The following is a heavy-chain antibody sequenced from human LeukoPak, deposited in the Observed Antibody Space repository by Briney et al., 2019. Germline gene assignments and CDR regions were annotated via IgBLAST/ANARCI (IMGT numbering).Heavy chain of an antibody. V-gene: IGHV3-23*01. CDR1: GFTFSSYE. J-gene: IGHJ4*02. CDR3: AKLGWVGSSWYLRPIDY. D-gene: IGHD6-13*01. CDR2: ISGSGGST. Sequence: PGGSLRLSCAASGFTFSSYEMNWVRQAPGKGLEWVSAISGSGGSTYYADSVKGRFTISRDNSKNTLYLQMNSLRAEDTAVYYCAKLGWVGSSWYLRPIDYWGQGTLVTVSS.